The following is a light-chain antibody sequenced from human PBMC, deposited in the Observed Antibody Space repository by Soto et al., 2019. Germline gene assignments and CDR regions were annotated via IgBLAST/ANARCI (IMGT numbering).Light chain of an antibody. CDR2: GAS. Sequence: EIVLTQSPGTLSLSPGERATLSCRASQSVSSSYLAWYQQKPGQAPRLLIYGASSRATGIPERFSGSGSGTDFTLTISRLEPEEFAVYYFQQYGSSSWTFGQGTKVEIK. V-gene: IGKV3-20*01. CDR1: QSVSSSY. CDR3: QQYGSSSWT. J-gene: IGKJ1*01.